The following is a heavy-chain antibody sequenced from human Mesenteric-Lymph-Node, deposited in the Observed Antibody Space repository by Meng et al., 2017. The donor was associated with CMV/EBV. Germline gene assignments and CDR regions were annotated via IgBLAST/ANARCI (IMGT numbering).Heavy chain of an antibody. V-gene: IGHV1-2*02. D-gene: IGHD6-13*01. J-gene: IGHJ4*02. CDR2: INPNDGGT. CDR3: ARSTGTSWFQYFFDH. CDR1: GYTFTGYY. Sequence: ASVKVSCKASGYTFTGYYMHWVRQAPGQGLEWMGWINPNDGGTNYAQNFQDTVTMTRDTSINTVYMELSRLRSDDTALYYCARSTGTSWFQYFFDHWGQGTLVTVSS.